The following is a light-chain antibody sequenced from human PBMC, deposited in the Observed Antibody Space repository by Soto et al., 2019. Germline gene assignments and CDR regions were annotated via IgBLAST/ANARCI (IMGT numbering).Light chain of an antibody. J-gene: IGKJ1*01. CDR3: HHYNNWPRT. CDR1: QNVSSN. V-gene: IGKV3-15*01. Sequence: EIVMTQSPASRSVSPGERATLSCGASQNVSSNLAWYQQKPGQAPRFLIYGASTRATGIPARFSGSGSGTEFTLTISSLQSEDFAVYYCHHYNNWPRTFGQGTKVDIK. CDR2: GAS.